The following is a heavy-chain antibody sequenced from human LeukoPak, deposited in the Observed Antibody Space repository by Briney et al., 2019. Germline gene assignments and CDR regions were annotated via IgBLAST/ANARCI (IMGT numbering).Heavy chain of an antibody. Sequence: GGSLRLFCAASGFTFSNYDMQWGRQAAGKGLEVVSGIGTAGDTYYPGSVKGRFTISRENAKNSLYLHMNSLTARDTAVYYCASSPAYRSSWYAIDNWGQGTLVTVSS. J-gene: IGHJ4*02. CDR3: ASSPAYRSSWYAIDN. V-gene: IGHV3-13*01. CDR2: IGTAGDT. D-gene: IGHD6-13*01. CDR1: GFTFSNYD.